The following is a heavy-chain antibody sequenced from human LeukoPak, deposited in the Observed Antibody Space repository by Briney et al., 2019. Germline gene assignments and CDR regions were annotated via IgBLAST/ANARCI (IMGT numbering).Heavy chain of an antibody. CDR3: ARDSLLPLRYCSGGSCYLSFDY. J-gene: IGHJ4*02. D-gene: IGHD2-15*01. CDR2: ISSSSSYI. Sequence: PGGSLRLSCAASGFTFSSYSMNWVRQAPGKGLEWVSSISSSSSYIYYADSVKGRFTISRDNAKNSLYLQMNSLRAEDTAVYYCARDSLLPLRYCSGGSCYLSFDYWGQGTLVTVSS. CDR1: GFTFSSYS. V-gene: IGHV3-21*01.